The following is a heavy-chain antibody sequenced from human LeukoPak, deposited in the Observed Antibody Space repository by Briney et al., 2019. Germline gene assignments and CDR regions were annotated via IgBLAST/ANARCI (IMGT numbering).Heavy chain of an antibody. Sequence: PGGSLRLSCAASGFTFSSYGMHWVRQAPGKGLEWVALIWSDGSIKYYADSVKGRFTISRDNSKSTLYLQMNSLRAEDTALYYCVRDQGDSSGYYPDWYLDLWGRGTLVTVSS. CDR3: VRDQGDSSGYYPDWYLDL. CDR2: IWSDGSIK. D-gene: IGHD3-22*01. V-gene: IGHV3-33*01. CDR1: GFTFSSYG. J-gene: IGHJ2*01.